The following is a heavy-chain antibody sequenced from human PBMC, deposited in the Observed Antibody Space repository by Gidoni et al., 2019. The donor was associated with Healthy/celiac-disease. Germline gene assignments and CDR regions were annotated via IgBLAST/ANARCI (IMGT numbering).Heavy chain of an antibody. CDR3: ARGYSSSWPPHYGMDV. CDR1: GFTVSSNY. Sequence: EVQLVESGGGLVQPGGSMRLSCAAPGFTVSSNYMSWVRQAPGKGLEWVSVIYSGGSTYHADSVKGRFTISRDNSKNTLYLQMNSLRAEDTAVYYCARGYSSSWPPHYGMDVWGQGTTVTVSS. D-gene: IGHD6-13*01. J-gene: IGHJ6*02. CDR2: IYSGGST. V-gene: IGHV3-66*01.